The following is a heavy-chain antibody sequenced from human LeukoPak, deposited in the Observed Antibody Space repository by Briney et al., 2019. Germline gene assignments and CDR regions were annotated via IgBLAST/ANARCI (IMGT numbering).Heavy chain of an antibody. V-gene: IGHV3-30-3*01. CDR2: ISYDGSNK. CDR3: ARELGYCSSTSCSDAFDI. J-gene: IGHJ3*02. CDR1: GFTFSSYA. D-gene: IGHD2-2*01. Sequence: GRSLRLSCAASGFTFSSYAMHWVRQAPGKGLEWVAVISYDGSNKYYADSVKGRFTISRDNSKNTLYLQMNSLRAEDTAVYYCARELGYCSSTSCSDAFDIWGQGTMVTVS.